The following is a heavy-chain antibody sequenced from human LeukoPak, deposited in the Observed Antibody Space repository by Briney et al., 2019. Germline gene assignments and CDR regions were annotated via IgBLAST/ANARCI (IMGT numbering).Heavy chain of an antibody. CDR2: ISWNSVNI. V-gene: IGHV3-9*01. CDR1: GFTFSSYS. CDR3: AKDGDYSDSSGNYGRFTD. J-gene: IGHJ4*02. Sequence: GGSLRLSCAASGFTFSSYSMNWVRQAPGKGLEWVSSISWNSVNIGYADSVKGRFTISRDNGKNSLYLQMNSLRAEDRALYYCAKDGDYSDSSGNYGRFTDWGQGTLVTVSS. D-gene: IGHD3-22*01.